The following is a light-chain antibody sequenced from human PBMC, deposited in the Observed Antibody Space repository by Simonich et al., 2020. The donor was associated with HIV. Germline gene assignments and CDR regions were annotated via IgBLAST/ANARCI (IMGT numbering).Light chain of an antibody. J-gene: IGKJ4*01. CDR3: QQYNNWPPLT. Sequence: DIVMTKSPESLAVSLGERATINCKSCQSVLKSSNNKNSLAWYQQKSGQPPKLLIYWASTRESGVPDRFSGSGSGTDFTLTISSMQSEDFAVYYCQQYNNWPPLTFGGGTKVEIK. V-gene: IGKV4-1*01. CDR1: QSVLKSSNNKNS. CDR2: WAS.